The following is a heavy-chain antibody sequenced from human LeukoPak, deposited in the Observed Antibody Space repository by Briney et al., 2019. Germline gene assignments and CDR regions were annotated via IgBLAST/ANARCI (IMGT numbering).Heavy chain of an antibody. J-gene: IGHJ5*02. CDR2: IYSSGNA. CDR3: ARNSGDL. D-gene: IGHD4-23*01. Sequence: SETLSLTCSVSGGSISDFYWSWIRQPAGKGLEWIGRIYSSGNANYNPSLKSRVTMSLDVSKNQFSLKLSSVTAADTAVYYCARNSGDLWGQGTLATVSS. CDR1: GGSISDFY. V-gene: IGHV4-4*07.